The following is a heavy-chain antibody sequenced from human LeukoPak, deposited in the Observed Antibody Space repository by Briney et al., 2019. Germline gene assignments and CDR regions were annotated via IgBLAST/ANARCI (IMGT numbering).Heavy chain of an antibody. V-gene: IGHV6-1*01. Sequence: SQTLSPTCAISGDSVSSNSATWTWIRQSPSRGLEWLGRTYYRSKWYNDYAVSVKSRVNINPDTSKNQFSLQLNSVTPEDTAVYYCARGSSSSSWYFDYWGQGTLVTVSS. CDR1: GDSVSSNSAT. CDR3: ARGSSSSSWYFDY. CDR2: TYYRSKWYN. D-gene: IGHD6-13*01. J-gene: IGHJ4*02.